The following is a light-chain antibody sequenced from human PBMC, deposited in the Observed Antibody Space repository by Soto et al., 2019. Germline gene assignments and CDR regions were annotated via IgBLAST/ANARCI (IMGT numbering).Light chain of an antibody. CDR1: QSIRSW. J-gene: IGKJ1*01. CDR2: GAS. V-gene: IGKV1-5*03. CDR3: QQYNSDSQT. Sequence: DIQMTQSPSTLSASVGDRVTITCRASQSIRSWLAWYQQKPGKAPKLLIYGASSLESGVPSRFSGSGSGTEFTLTISSLQPDDFATYYCQQYNSDSQTFGQGTKVEIK.